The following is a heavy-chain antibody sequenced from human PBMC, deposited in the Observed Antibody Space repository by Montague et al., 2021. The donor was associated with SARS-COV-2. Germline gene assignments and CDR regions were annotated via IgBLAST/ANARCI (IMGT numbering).Heavy chain of an antibody. V-gene: IGHV4-34*01. D-gene: IGHD4-17*01. CDR1: GGSFSGYY. J-gene: IGHJ6*02. CDR2: INHSGST. CDR3: ARGRTVTTFYYYYYGMDV. Sequence: SETLSLTCAVHGGSFSGYYWSWIRQPPGKGLEWIGEINHSGSTNYNPSLKSRVTISVDTSKSQFSLKLSSVTAADTAVYYCARGRTVTTFYYYYYGMDVWGQGTTVTVSS.